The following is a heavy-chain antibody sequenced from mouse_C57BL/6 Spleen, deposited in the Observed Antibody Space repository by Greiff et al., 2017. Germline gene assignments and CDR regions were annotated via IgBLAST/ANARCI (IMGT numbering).Heavy chain of an antibody. CDR3: TRRDLPLAMDY. CDR2: IDPETGGT. D-gene: IGHD5-5*01. V-gene: IGHV1-15*01. J-gene: IGHJ4*01. CDR1: GYTFTDYE. Sequence: QVQLQQSGAELVWPGASVTLSCKASGYTFTDYEMHWVKQTPVHGLEWIGAIDPETGGTAYNQKFKGKAILTADKSSSTAYMELRSLTSEDSAVYYCTRRDLPLAMDYWGQGTSVTVSS.